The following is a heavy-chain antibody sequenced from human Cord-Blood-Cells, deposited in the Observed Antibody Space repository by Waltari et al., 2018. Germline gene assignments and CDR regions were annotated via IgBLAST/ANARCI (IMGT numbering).Heavy chain of an antibody. V-gene: IGHV4-39*01. CDR1: GASTSSSSYY. CDR3: ARLSGNYYGMDV. CDR2: SYYSGRT. D-gene: IGHD3-10*01. J-gene: IGHJ6*02. Sequence: QLQLPESGPGLVKPSDTLSLTCTVSGASTSSSSYYWGWTRQPPGKGLEGIGSSYYSGRTYYKPSLKSRGTISVDTSKNHFALMRSCVTAADTAVYYCARLSGNYYGMDVWGQVTTVTVSS.